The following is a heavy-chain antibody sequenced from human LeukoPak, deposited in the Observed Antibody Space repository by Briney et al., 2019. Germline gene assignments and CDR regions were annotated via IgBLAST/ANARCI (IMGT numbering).Heavy chain of an antibody. CDR1: GGSISSYY. D-gene: IGHD3-10*01. Sequence: SETLSLTCTVSGGSISSYYWSWIRQPPGKGLEWIGYIYYGGSTNYNPSLKSRVTISVDTSKNQFSLKLSSVTAADTAVYYCARDRDPNWFDPWGQGTLVTVSS. CDR3: ARDRDPNWFDP. J-gene: IGHJ5*02. V-gene: IGHV4-59*01. CDR2: IYYGGST.